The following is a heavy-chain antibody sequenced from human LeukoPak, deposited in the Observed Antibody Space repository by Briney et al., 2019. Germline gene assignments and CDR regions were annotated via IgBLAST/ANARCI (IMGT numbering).Heavy chain of an antibody. CDR2: FDPEDGET. Sequence: ASVKVSCKVSGYTLTELSMHWVRQAPGKGLEGMEGFDPEDGETIYAQKFQGRVTMTEDTSTDTAYMELSSLRSEDTAVYYCATTFRGGVVSPDRGRIDYWGQGTLVTVSS. V-gene: IGHV1-24*01. J-gene: IGHJ4*02. CDR1: GYTLTELS. D-gene: IGHD3-10*01. CDR3: ATTFRGGVVSPDRGRIDY.